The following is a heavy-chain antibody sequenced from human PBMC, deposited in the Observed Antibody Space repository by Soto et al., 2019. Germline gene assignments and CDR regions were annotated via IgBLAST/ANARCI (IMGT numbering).Heavy chain of an antibody. D-gene: IGHD3-10*01. CDR2: IRSKGSGGTS. J-gene: IGHJ3*01. CDR1: GFTFSNAW. V-gene: IGHV3-49*04. CDR3: TRDQPITP. Sequence: GGSLRLSCAASGFTFSNAWMSWVRQAPGKGLEWVGFIRSKGSGGTSEYAASVKGRFTFSRDDSKSIAYLQMNSLKIEDTAVYYCTRDQPITPWGQGTMVTVSS.